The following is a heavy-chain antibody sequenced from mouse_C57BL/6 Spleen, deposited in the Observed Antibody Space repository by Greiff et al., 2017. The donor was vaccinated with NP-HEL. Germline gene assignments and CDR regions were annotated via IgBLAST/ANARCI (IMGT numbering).Heavy chain of an antibody. CDR1: GYTFTDYY. Sequence: QVQLQQSGAELVKPGASVKISCKASGYTFTDYYINWVKQRPGQGLEWIGKIGPGSGSTYYNEKFKGKATLTADKSSSTAYMQLSSLTSEDSAVYFCARSYYYGSSYGYYFDYWGQGTTLTVSS. CDR2: IGPGSGST. J-gene: IGHJ2*01. V-gene: IGHV1-77*01. D-gene: IGHD1-1*01. CDR3: ARSYYYGSSYGYYFDY.